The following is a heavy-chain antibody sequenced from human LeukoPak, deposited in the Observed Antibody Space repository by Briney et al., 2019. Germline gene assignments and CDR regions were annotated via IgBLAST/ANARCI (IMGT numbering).Heavy chain of an antibody. D-gene: IGHD2-2*01. CDR3: VRNVVVPAAPSDY. Sequence: PSETLSLTCTVSGASISSSAYYWGWIRQPPGKGLEWIGGIYYSGSSYYNPSLKSRVTISVDTSKNQFALKVNSVTAADTAVYYCVRNVVVPAAPSDYWGQGTLVTVSS. J-gene: IGHJ4*02. V-gene: IGHV4-39*01. CDR2: IYYSGSS. CDR1: GASISSSAYY.